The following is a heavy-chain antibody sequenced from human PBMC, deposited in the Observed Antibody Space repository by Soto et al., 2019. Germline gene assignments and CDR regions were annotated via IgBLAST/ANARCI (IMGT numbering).Heavy chain of an antibody. J-gene: IGHJ3*02. CDR3: APSRLYGGQRRAFDI. Sequence: QVQLVQSGAEVKKPGASVKVSCRASGYTFTGYYMHWMRQAPGQGLEWMGWIDPNSGGTKYGQKFQGRVTMTRDTSINTAYMELSRLRSDDTAVYYCAPSRLYGGQRRAFDIWGQGTMVTVSS. CDR1: GYTFTGYY. V-gene: IGHV1-2*02. CDR2: IDPNSGGT. D-gene: IGHD4-17*01.